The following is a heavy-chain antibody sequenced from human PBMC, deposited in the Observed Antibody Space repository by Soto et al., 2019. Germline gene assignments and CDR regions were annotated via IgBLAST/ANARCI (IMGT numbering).Heavy chain of an antibody. CDR1: GYTFTGYY. D-gene: IGHD2-2*02. CDR3: ASGGYCSSTSCYTRYYYYGMGV. J-gene: IGHJ6*02. V-gene: IGHV1-2*02. Sequence: ASVKVSCKASGYTFTGYYMHWVRQAPGQGLEWMGWINPTSGGTNYAQKFQGRVTMTRDTSISTAYMELSRLRSDDTAVYYCASGGYCSSTSCYTRYYYYGMGVWHQLPTVPVSS. CDR2: INPTSGGT.